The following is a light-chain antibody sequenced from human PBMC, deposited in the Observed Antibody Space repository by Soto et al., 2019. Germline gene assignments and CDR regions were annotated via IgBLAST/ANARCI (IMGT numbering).Light chain of an antibody. CDR2: DAS. CDR3: QQLYSFPLT. Sequence: DIQLTQSPSFLSASIGDRVTITCRASQDFSNFLAWYQQKPGRAPKLLMYDASTLQSGVPSRFSGSASGTEFTLTISSLQREDFAAYYCQQLYSFPLTFGGGTKVDI. V-gene: IGKV1-9*01. CDR1: QDFSNF. J-gene: IGKJ4*01.